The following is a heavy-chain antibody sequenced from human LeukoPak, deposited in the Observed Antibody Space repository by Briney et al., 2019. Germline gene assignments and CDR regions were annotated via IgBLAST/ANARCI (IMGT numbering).Heavy chain of an antibody. V-gene: IGHV1-46*01. CDR1: GYTFTSYY. D-gene: IGHD5-24*01. CDR2: INPSGGST. J-gene: IGHJ6*03. CDR3: ARVRDGYNYDYMDV. Sequence: ASVKVSCKASGYTFTSYYMHWVRQAPGQGLEWMGIINPSGGSTSYAQKFQGRVTITRNTSINTAYMELSRLRSDDTAVYYCARVRDGYNYDYMDVWGKGTTVTVSS.